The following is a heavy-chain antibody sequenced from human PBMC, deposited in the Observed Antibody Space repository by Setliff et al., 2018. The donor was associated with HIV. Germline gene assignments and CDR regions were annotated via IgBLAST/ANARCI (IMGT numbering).Heavy chain of an antibody. V-gene: IGHV1-46*01. D-gene: IGHD3-22*01. Sequence: ASVKVSCKASGYSFTNYYIHWVRQAPGQGLAWMGKISPGGGSTSKEQKFQGRFTMTRDTSTSTVYMELSSLRSEDTAVYYCARGPLVVPTHYYMDLWGKGTTVTVSS. CDR1: GYSFTNYY. CDR2: ISPGGGST. CDR3: ARGPLVVPTHYYMDL. J-gene: IGHJ6*03.